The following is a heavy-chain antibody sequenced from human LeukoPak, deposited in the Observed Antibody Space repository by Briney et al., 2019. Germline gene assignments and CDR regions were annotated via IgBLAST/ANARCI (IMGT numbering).Heavy chain of an antibody. CDR1: GYTFTGYY. CDR3: ARDRSRESAGTDAFDI. Sequence: ASVKVSCKASGYTFTGYYMHWVRQAPGQGLEWMGWINPNSGGTNYAQKFQGRVTMTRDTSISTAYMELSRLRSDDTAVYYCARDRSRESAGTDAFDIWGQGTMVTVSS. D-gene: IGHD3-10*01. V-gene: IGHV1-2*02. J-gene: IGHJ3*02. CDR2: INPNSGGT.